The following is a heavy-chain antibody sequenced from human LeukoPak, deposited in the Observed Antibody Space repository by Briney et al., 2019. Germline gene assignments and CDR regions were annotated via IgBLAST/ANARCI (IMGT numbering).Heavy chain of an antibody. D-gene: IGHD3-22*01. Sequence: SETLSLTCTVSGGXISSYYWSWIRQPPGKGLEWLGYIYYSGSTNYNPSLKSRVTISVDTSKNQFSLKLSSVTAADTAVYYCARDIGYYDSSGYFWYFDLWGRGTLVTVSS. V-gene: IGHV4-59*01. J-gene: IGHJ2*01. CDR3: ARDIGYYDSSGYFWYFDL. CDR1: GGXISSYY. CDR2: IYYSGST.